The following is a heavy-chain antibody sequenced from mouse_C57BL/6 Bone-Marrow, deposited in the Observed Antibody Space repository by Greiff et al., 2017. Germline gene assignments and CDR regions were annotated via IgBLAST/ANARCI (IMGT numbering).Heavy chain of an antibody. CDR3: ARAFYYGSSVDARDY. J-gene: IGHJ4*01. CDR2: IYPGGGYT. V-gene: IGHV1-63*01. D-gene: IGHD1-1*01. CDR1: GYTFTNYW. Sequence: VQLHQSGAELVRPGTSVKMSCKASGYTFTNYWIGWAKQRPGHGLEWIGDIYPGGGYTNYNEKFKGKATLTADKYSSTAYMQFSSLTSEDSAIDYCARAFYYGSSVDARDYWGEGTAVTVSS.